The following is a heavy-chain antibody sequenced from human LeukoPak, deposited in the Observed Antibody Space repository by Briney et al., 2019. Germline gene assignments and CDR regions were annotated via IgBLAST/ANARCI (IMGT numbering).Heavy chain of an antibody. D-gene: IGHD3-22*01. J-gene: IGHJ4*02. Sequence: SETLSLTCTVSGGSISSSGYYWGWIRQPPGKGLECIGIMSYSGSTYYNPSLKSRVTMSVDTSKNHFSLKLSSVTAADTAVYYCARQIYYDRSGYFYFNWVQGTLVTVSS. CDR3: ARQIYYDRSGYFYFN. CDR2: MSYSGST. CDR1: GGSISSSGYY. V-gene: IGHV4-39*01.